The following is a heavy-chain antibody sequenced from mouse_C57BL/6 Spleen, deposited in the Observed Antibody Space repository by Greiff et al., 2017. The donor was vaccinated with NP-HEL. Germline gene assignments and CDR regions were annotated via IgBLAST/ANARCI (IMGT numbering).Heavy chain of an antibody. D-gene: IGHD2-1*01. CDR2: IYPGSGST. CDR1: GYTFTSYW. CDR3: ARGPYGNYEAWFAY. Sequence: VQLQQPGAELVKPGASVKMSCKASGYTFTSYWITWVKQRPGQGLEWIGDIYPGSGSTNYNEKFKSKATLTVDTSSSTAYMQLSSLTSEDSAVYYCARGPYGNYEAWFAYWGQGTLVTVSA. J-gene: IGHJ3*01. V-gene: IGHV1-55*01.